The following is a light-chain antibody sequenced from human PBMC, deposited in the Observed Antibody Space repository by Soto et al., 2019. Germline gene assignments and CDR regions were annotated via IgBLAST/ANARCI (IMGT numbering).Light chain of an antibody. CDR3: QQYNSYSRT. V-gene: IGKV1-5*03. Sequence: DIQMTQFPSTLSASVGDRVTITCRASQSVNNWLAWYQQKPGNAPQLLIYKASTLDSGVPARFSGSGSGTDFTLTISSLQPDDLATYYCQQYNSYSRTFGQGTKVEIK. CDR1: QSVNNW. J-gene: IGKJ1*01. CDR2: KAS.